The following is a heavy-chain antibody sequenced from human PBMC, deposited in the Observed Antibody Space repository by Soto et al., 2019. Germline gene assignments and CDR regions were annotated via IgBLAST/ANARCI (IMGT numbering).Heavy chain of an antibody. CDR1: GFSFSTHT. Sequence: EVPLLESGGGLVQPGGSLRLSCAASGFSFSTHTLSWVRQAPGKGLVWLSSIGATGDATYYADSVKGRFTISRDNSEDTVSLQMNCLRVDDTAVYYCVILRGLRKFWGQGTLVTVSS. CDR3: VILRGLRKF. CDR2: IGATGDAT. D-gene: IGHD4-17*01. V-gene: IGHV3-23*01. J-gene: IGHJ4*02.